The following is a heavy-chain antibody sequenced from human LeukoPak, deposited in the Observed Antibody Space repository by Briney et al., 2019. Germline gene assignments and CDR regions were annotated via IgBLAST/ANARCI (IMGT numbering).Heavy chain of an antibody. D-gene: IGHD6-19*01. J-gene: IGHJ4*02. Sequence: GSLRLSCAASGFNFSNYAMNWVRQAPGKGLEWIGEINHSGRTNYNPSLKSRVTISVDTSKNQFSLKLSSVTAADTAVYYCARFGSGWHYFDYWGQGTLVTVSS. V-gene: IGHV4-34*01. CDR2: INHSGRT. CDR3: ARFGSGWHYFDY. CDR1: GFNFSNYA.